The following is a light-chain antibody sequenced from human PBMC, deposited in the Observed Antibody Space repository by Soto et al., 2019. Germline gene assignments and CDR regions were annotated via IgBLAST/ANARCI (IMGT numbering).Light chain of an antibody. J-gene: IGKJ2*01. CDR2: GAS. V-gene: IGKV3-15*01. Sequence: EIVMTQFPATLSVSPGERATLFCRTSQRVSNNLAWYQQNPGQAPRLLIYGASTRATGIPARFSGSGSGTEFTLTISSLQSEDFAVYYCQQYNNWPPLTFGQGTKLEIQ. CDR1: QRVSNN. CDR3: QQYNNWPPLT.